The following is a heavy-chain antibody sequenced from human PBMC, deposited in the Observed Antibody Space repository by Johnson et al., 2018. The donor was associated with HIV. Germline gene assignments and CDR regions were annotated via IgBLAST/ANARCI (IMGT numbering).Heavy chain of an antibody. CDR2: IKQDGSEK. Sequence: VQLVESGGALVQPGGSLRLSCAASGFAFSNHWMSWVRQAPGKGLEWVANIKQDGSEKYYVDSVKGRFTISRDNAKNSLYLQMNSLRAEDTDVYYCASSAFDIWGQGTMVTVSS. CDR1: GFAFSNHW. CDR3: ASSAFDI. V-gene: IGHV3-7*02. J-gene: IGHJ3*02.